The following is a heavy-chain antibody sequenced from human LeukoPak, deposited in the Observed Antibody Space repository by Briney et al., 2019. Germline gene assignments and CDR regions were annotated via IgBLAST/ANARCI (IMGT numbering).Heavy chain of an antibody. Sequence: GGSLRLSCAASGFTFSSYGMHWVRQAPGKGLEWVAFIRYDGSNKYYADSVKGRFTISRDNSKNTLYLQMNSLRAEDTAVYYCATVTRGDFDFDYWGQGTLVTVSS. V-gene: IGHV3-30*02. J-gene: IGHJ4*02. CDR2: IRYDGSNK. CDR3: ATVTRGDFDFDY. CDR1: GFTFSSYG. D-gene: IGHD3-16*01.